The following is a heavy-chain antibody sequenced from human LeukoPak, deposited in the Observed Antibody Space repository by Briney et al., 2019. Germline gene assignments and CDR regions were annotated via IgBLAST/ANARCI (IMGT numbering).Heavy chain of an antibody. CDR2: INPNSGGT. Sequence: ASVKVSCKASGYTFTGYYMHWVRQAPGQGLEWMGWINPNSGGTNYAQKFQGRVTMTRDTSISTAYMELSRLRSDDTAVYYCAREGGTSGYYNAHDYWGQGTLVTVSS. J-gene: IGHJ4*02. V-gene: IGHV1-2*02. CDR1: GYTFTGYY. CDR3: AREGGTSGYYNAHDY. D-gene: IGHD3-22*01.